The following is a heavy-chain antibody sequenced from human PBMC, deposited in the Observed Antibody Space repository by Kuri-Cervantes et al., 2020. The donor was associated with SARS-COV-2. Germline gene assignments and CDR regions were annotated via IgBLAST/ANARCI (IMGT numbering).Heavy chain of an antibody. CDR2: INHSGST. D-gene: IGHD6-19*01. CDR3: ARDIAVASGYYFDY. J-gene: IGHJ4*02. V-gene: IGHV4-34*01. Sequence: ESLKISCAVYGGSFSGCYWSWIRQPPGKGLEWIGEINHSGSTNYNPSLKSRVTISVDTSKNQFSLKLSSVTAADTAVYYCARDIAVASGYYFDYWGQGTLVTVSS. CDR1: GGSFSGCY.